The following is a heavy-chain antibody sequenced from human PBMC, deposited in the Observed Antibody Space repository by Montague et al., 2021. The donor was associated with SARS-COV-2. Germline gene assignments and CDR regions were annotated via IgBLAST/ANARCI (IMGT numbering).Heavy chain of an antibody. D-gene: IGHD2-21*02. V-gene: IGHV4-59*08. J-gene: IGHJ3*02. CDR2: IYYSGST. CDR3: ARQIPLGTHIVVVTALLGGAFDI. CDR1: GGSISSYY. Sequence: SETLSLTCTVSGGSISSYYWSWIRQPPGKGLEWIGYIYYSGSTNYNPSLKSRVTISIDTSKNQFSLKLSSVTAADTAVYYCARQIPLGTHIVVVTALLGGAFDIWGQGTMVTVSS.